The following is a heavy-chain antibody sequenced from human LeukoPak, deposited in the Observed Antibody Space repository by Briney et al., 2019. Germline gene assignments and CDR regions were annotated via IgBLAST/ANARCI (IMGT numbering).Heavy chain of an antibody. J-gene: IGHJ4*02. CDR3: AKDLLYSDVWGSYRPNPLDY. D-gene: IGHD3-16*02. CDR2: IYSGGST. CDR1: GFTVSSNY. V-gene: IGHV3-53*05. Sequence: PGGSLRLSCAASGFTVSSNYMSWVRQAPGKGLEGVSVIYSGGSTYYADSVKGRFTISRDNSKNTLYLQMNSLRAEDTAVYYCAKDLLYSDVWGSYRPNPLDYWGQGTLVTVSS.